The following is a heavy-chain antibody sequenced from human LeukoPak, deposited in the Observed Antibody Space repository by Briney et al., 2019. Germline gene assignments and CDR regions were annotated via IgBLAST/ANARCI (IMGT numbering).Heavy chain of an antibody. CDR2: IIPMMGIA. CDR1: GGTLRRHT. Sequence: ASVKVSCTASGGTLRRHTITWVRQAPGQGLEWMGRIIPMMGIANYAQKFQGRVTITADTSTDTAYMDLISLRSEDTAVYYCASRSHKTIVGADAREVGDYWGQGTLVTASS. V-gene: IGHV1-69*02. J-gene: IGHJ4*02. D-gene: IGHD6-19*01. CDR3: ASRSHKTIVGADAREVGDY.